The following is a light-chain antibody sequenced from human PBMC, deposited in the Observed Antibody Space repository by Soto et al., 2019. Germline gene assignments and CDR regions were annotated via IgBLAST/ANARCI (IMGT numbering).Light chain of an antibody. V-gene: IGKV3-11*01. CDR3: QQRSNWPGLT. CDR1: QSVSSY. Sequence: DIVLTQSPATLSLSPGEGATLSCRASQSVSSYLAWYQQKPGQAPRLLVYDASNRATGIPARFSGSGSGTDFTLTISSLEPEDFAVYYCQQRSNWPGLTFGGGTKVDIK. CDR2: DAS. J-gene: IGKJ4*01.